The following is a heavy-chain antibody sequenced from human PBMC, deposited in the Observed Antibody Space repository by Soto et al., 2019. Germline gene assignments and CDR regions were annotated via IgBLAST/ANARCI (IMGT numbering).Heavy chain of an antibody. Sequence: SETLSLTCTVSGGSISSGDYYWSWIRQHPGKGLEWIGYIYYSGSTYYNPPLKNRVTISVDTSKNQFSLKLSSVTAADTAVYYCARGGNDYDILTGPSGPYYYYYMDVWGKGTTVTVSS. CDR3: ARGGNDYDILTGPSGPYYYYYMDV. V-gene: IGHV4-31*03. J-gene: IGHJ6*03. CDR1: GGSISSGDYY. D-gene: IGHD3-9*01. CDR2: IYYSGST.